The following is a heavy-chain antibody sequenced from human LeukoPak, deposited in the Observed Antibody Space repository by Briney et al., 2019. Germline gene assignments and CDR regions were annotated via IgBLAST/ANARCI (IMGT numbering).Heavy chain of an antibody. CDR1: GYTFTNYW. Sequence: GESLKISCKGLGYTFTNYWIGWLRQMPGKGLQWMGIIYPGASDTRYSPSFQGQVTISADKSINTAYLQWSSLKASDTAMYYCARHSIAVGLDNWGQGTLVTVSS. CDR3: ARHSIAVGLDN. CDR2: IYPGASDT. J-gene: IGHJ4*02. V-gene: IGHV5-51*01. D-gene: IGHD2/OR15-2a*01.